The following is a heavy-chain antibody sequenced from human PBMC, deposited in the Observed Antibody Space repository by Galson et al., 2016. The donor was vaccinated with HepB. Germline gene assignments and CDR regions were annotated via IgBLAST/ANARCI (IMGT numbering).Heavy chain of an antibody. D-gene: IGHD1-26*01. Sequence: SETLSLTCTVSGGSISSSYWSWVRQSPGKGLEWIGYIYNTGDTRFSPSLKSRLSMSLDTSNNQVSMKLTSVTAADTAVYYCARDDPEEVGTAFDIWGQGTLVVVSS. V-gene: IGHV4-4*08. CDR3: ARDDPEEVGTAFDI. CDR1: GGSISSSY. J-gene: IGHJ3*02. CDR2: IYNTGDT.